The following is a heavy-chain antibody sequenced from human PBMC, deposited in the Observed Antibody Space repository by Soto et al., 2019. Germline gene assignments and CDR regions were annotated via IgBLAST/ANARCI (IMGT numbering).Heavy chain of an antibody. D-gene: IGHD3-10*01. CDR1: SGSISSYY. CDR3: ARGKGYYYGSGSYYSADYYYYYYMDV. V-gene: IGHV4-59*12. Sequence: PSETLSLTCTVSSGSISSYYWSWIGQPPGKGLEWIGYIYYTGSTNYNPSLKTRVAISMDASKNQFSLNLSSVTAADTAVYYCARGKGYYYGSGSYYSADYYYYYYMDVWGKGTTVTVSS. J-gene: IGHJ6*03. CDR2: IYYTGST.